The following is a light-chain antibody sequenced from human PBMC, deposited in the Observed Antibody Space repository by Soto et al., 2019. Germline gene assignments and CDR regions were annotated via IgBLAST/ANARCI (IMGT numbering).Light chain of an antibody. CDR1: SSDVGSCNC. Sequence: QSVLTQPASVSGSPGQSITISCTGTSSDVGSCNCVSWYQQHTGKAPTLMIYEVNKRPSGVSNRFSGSKSGNTASLTISGLQAEDEADDYCCSSVGSPNLVFGGGTKLTVL. CDR2: EVN. CDR3: CSSVGSPNLV. J-gene: IGLJ3*02. V-gene: IGLV2-23*02.